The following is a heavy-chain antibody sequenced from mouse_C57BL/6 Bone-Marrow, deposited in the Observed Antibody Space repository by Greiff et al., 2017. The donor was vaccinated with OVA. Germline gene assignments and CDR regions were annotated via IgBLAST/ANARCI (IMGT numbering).Heavy chain of an antibody. CDR3: ARENYSNLFAY. J-gene: IGHJ3*01. V-gene: IGHV1-69*01. Sequence: VQLQQPGAELVMPGASVKLSCKASGYTFTSYWMHWVKQRPGQGLEWIGEIDPSDSYTNYNQKFKGKSTLTVAKSSSTAYMQLSSLTSEDSAVYYYARENYSNLFAYWGQGTLVTVSS. CDR1: GYTFTSYW. D-gene: IGHD2-5*01. CDR2: IDPSDSYT.